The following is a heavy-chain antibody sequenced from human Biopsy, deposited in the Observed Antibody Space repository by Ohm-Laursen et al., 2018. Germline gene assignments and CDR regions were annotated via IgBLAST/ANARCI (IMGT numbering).Heavy chain of an antibody. CDR3: ARVPAYPSIDGYYGLDL. V-gene: IGHV1-2*02. Sequence: SVKVSCKASGYTFAGYYLHWGRQAPGHGLEWTGWINPNRGNANYAQSFQGRLTVTRDTPISTAYMELTSLTFDDTAIYYCARVPAYPSIDGYYGLDLWGQGATVIVSS. CDR1: GYTFAGYY. D-gene: IGHD3-9*01. J-gene: IGHJ6*02. CDR2: INPNRGNA.